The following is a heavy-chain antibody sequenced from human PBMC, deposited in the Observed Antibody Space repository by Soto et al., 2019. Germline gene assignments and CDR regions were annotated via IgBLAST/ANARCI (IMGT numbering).Heavy chain of an antibody. CDR3: AKDLGVVPAHYFDS. D-gene: IGHD3-3*01. Sequence: GGSLTLSCAASGFTFSSYAMSWVRQAPGKGLEWVSAISGSGGSTYYADSVKGRFTISRDNSKNTLYLQMNSLRAEDTAVYYWAKDLGVVPAHYFDSWGQGNLVTVSS. J-gene: IGHJ4*02. CDR2: ISGSGGST. CDR1: GFTFSSYA. V-gene: IGHV3-23*01.